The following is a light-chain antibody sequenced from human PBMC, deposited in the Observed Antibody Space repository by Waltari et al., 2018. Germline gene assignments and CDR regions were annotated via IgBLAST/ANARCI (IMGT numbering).Light chain of an antibody. Sequence: QSALTQPRSVSGSPGQPVTISCTGTSSDVGGYNYVSWYQQHPGKAPKRMIYDVSKRPSGVPDRFSGSKSGNTASLTISGLQAEDEADYYCCSYAGSYTLVFGGGTKLTVL. CDR3: CSYAGSYTLV. CDR2: DVS. J-gene: IGLJ2*01. V-gene: IGLV2-11*01. CDR1: SSDVGGYNY.